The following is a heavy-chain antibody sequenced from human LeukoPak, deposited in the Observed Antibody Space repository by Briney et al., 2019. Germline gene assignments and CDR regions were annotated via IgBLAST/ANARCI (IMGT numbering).Heavy chain of an antibody. D-gene: IGHD1-26*01. CDR2: INHSGST. V-gene: IGHV4-34*01. J-gene: IGHJ4*02. CDR3: ARDLGGGSYRQLGYFDY. CDR1: GGSVSGYY. Sequence: SETLSLTCAVYGGSVSGYYWSWIRQPPGKGLEWIGEINHSGSTNDNPSLKSRVTMSVDTSKNQFSLKLSSVTAADTAGYYCARDLGGGSYRQLGYFDYWGQGTLVTVSS.